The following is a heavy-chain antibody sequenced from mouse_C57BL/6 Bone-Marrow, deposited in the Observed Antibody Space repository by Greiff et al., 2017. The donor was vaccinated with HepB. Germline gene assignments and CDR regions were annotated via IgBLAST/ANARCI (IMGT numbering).Heavy chain of an antibody. CDR1: GFTFSSYA. V-gene: IGHV5-4*03. CDR2: ISDGGSYT. CDR3: ARALYGSSLYYAMDY. J-gene: IGHJ4*01. Sequence: EVKVVESGGGLVKPGGSLKLSCAASGFTFSSYAMSWVRQTPEKRLEWVATISDGGSYTYYPDNVKGRFTISRDNAKNNLYLQMSHLKSEDTAMYYCARALYGSSLYYAMDYWGQGTSVTVSS. D-gene: IGHD1-1*01.